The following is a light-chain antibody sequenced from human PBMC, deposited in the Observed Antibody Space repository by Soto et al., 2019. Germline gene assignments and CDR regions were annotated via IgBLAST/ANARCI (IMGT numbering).Light chain of an antibody. CDR3: QKYNSGLRT. Sequence: DIQMTQSPSSLSAFVGDRVTITCRASQGISNYLAWYQQKPGKVPKVLIYGASTLQAGVSSRFSGSGSGTDFTLTISSLQPEDVATYYCQKYNSGLRTFGQGTKVEIK. CDR2: GAS. J-gene: IGKJ1*01. V-gene: IGKV1-27*01. CDR1: QGISNY.